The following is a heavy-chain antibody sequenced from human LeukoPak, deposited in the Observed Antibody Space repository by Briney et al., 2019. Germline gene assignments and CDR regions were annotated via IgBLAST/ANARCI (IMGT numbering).Heavy chain of an antibody. CDR3: ASLGYCSSTSCSDY. CDR1: GGSFSGYY. J-gene: IGHJ4*02. V-gene: IGHV4-34*01. Sequence: SETLSLTCAVYGGSFSGYYWSWIRQPPGKGLEWIGEINHSGSTNYNPSLKSRVTISVDTSKNQFSLKLSSVTAADTAAYYCASLGYCSSTSCSDYWGQGTLVTVSS. D-gene: IGHD2-2*01. CDR2: INHSGST.